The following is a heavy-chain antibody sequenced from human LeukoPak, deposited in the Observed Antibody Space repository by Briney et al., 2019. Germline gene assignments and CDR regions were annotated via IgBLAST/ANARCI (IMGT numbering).Heavy chain of an antibody. D-gene: IGHD4-17*01. CDR1: GYSISSGYY. Sequence: PLETLSLTCAVSGYSISSGYYWGWIRQPPGKGLEWIGYIYYSGSTNYNPTLKSRVTISVDTSKNQFSLKLGSVTAADTAVYYCARGVGDYYFDYWGQGALVTVSS. J-gene: IGHJ4*02. CDR3: ARGVGDYYFDY. V-gene: IGHV4-61*01. CDR2: IYYSGST.